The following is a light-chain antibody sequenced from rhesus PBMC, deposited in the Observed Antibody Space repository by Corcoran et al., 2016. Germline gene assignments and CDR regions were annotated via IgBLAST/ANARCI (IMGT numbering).Light chain of an antibody. J-gene: IGKJ3*01. CDR2: KAS. Sequence: DIQMTQSPSSLSASVGDTVTITCRASQSISSWVDWYQQKPGKAPKLLIYKASSLQSGVPSRFSGSGSGTDFTLTISSLQTEDFATYYCLQYSSSPFTFGPGTKLDIK. V-gene: IGKV1-22*01. CDR3: LQYSSSPFT. CDR1: QSISSW.